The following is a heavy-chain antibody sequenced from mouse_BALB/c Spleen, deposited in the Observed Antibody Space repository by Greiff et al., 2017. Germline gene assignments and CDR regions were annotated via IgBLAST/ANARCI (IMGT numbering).Heavy chain of an antibody. CDR3: ARVNWGYAMDY. CDR1: GFTFSDYY. V-gene: IGHV5-4*02. Sequence: DVMLVESGGGLVKPGGSLKLSCAASGFTFSDYYMYWVRQTPEKRLEWVATISDGGSYTYYPDSVKGRFTISRDNAKNNLYLQMSSLKSEDTAMYYCARVNWGYAMDYWGQGTSVTVSS. J-gene: IGHJ4*01. CDR2: ISDGGSYT. D-gene: IGHD4-1*01.